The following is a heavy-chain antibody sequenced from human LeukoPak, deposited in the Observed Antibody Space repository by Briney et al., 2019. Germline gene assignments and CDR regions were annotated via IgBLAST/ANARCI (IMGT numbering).Heavy chain of an antibody. Sequence: EASVKLSCKASGYTFTSYDINWVRQATGQGLEWMGWMNPNSGNTGYAQKFQGRVTMTRNTSISTAYMELSSLRSEDTAVYYCAGITMVRGVIDPDYYYGMDVWGQGTTVTVSS. CDR2: MNPNSGNT. V-gene: IGHV1-8*01. CDR1: GYTFTSYD. D-gene: IGHD3-10*01. CDR3: AGITMVRGVIDPDYYYGMDV. J-gene: IGHJ6*02.